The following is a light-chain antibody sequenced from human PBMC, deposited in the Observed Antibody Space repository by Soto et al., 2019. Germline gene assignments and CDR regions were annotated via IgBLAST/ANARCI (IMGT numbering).Light chain of an antibody. Sequence: QSVLTQPPSASGSPGQSVTISCTGTSSGVGGYKFVSWYQQHPGKAPKLIIYEVSQRPSGVPDRFSASKSGDTASLTVSGLRAEDEADYYCSSYAGSNMGVFGSGTKVTVL. V-gene: IGLV2-8*01. CDR3: SSYAGSNMGV. CDR2: EVS. CDR1: SSGVGGYKF. J-gene: IGLJ1*01.